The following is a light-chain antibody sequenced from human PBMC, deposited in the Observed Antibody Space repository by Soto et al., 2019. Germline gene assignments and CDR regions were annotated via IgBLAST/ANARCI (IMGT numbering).Light chain of an antibody. V-gene: IGLV3-1*01. Sequence: SYELTQPPSVSVSPGQTASITCSGDKLGDKYACWYQQKPGQSPVLVIYQDSKRPLGIPERFSGSNSGNTATLTISGTQAMDEADYYCQAWDSSTLYVFGTGTKLTVL. CDR2: QDS. CDR1: KLGDKY. J-gene: IGLJ1*01. CDR3: QAWDSSTLYV.